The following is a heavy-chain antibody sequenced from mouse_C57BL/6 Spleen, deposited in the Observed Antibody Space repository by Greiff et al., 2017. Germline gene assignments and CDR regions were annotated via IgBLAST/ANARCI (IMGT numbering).Heavy chain of an antibody. V-gene: IGHV3-6*01. D-gene: IGHD1-1*01. Sequence: DVKLQESGPGLVKPSQSLSLTCSVTGYSITSGYYWNWIRQFPGNKLEWMGYISYDGSNNYNPSLKNRISITRDTSKNQFFLKLNSVTTEDTATYYCARDGSSPGYFDYWGQGTTLTVSS. CDR2: ISYDGSN. CDR3: ARDGSSPGYFDY. CDR1: GYSITSGYY. J-gene: IGHJ2*01.